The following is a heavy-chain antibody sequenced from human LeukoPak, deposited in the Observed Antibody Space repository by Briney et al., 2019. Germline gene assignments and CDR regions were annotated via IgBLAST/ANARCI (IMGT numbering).Heavy chain of an antibody. CDR1: GGSFSGYY. D-gene: IGHD1-26*01. CDR3: ARVWELLGSLNAFDI. Sequence: SETLSLTCAVYGGSFSGYYWSWIRQPPGKGLEWIGGINHSGSTNYNPSLKSRVTISVDTSKNQFSLKLSSVTAADTAVYYCARVWELLGSLNAFDIWGQGTMVTVSS. J-gene: IGHJ3*02. V-gene: IGHV4-34*01. CDR2: INHSGST.